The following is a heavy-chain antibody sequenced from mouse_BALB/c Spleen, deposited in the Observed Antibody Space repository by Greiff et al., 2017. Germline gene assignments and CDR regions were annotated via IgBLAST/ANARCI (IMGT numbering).Heavy chain of an antibody. V-gene: IGHV3-6*02. CDR3: ALSTMITTYYAMDY. J-gene: IGHJ4*01. Sequence: EVQRVESGPGLVKPSQSLSLTCSVTGYSITSGYYWNWIRQFPGNKLEWMGYISYDGSNNYNPSLKNRISITRDTSKNQFFLKLNSVTTEDTATYYCALSTMITTYYAMDYWGQGTSVTVSS. D-gene: IGHD2-4*01. CDR2: ISYDGSN. CDR1: GYSITSGYY.